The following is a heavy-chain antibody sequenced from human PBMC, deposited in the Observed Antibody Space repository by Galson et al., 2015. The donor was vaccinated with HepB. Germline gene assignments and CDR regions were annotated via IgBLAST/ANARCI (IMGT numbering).Heavy chain of an antibody. CDR1: GFPFSNYA. D-gene: IGHD6-19*01. J-gene: IGHJ4*02. CDR2: ILHDAHNR. Sequence: SLRLSCAASGFPFSNYAMHWVRQTPGKGLEWMTVILHDAHNRYYADSVEGRFTVSRDNSKNTVYLQMDSLRPEDTAVYYCARDTYSEQWLLDYWGQGALVTVSS. CDR3: ARDTYSEQWLLDY. V-gene: IGHV3-30*04.